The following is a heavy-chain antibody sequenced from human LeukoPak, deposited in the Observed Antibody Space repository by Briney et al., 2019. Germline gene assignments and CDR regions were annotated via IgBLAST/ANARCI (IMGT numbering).Heavy chain of an antibody. CDR3: ARDSSGGMNYFQH. Sequence: GGSLRLSCAASGFTFSSYAMSWVRQAPGKGLEWVSAISGSGGSTYYADSVKGRFTISRDNSKNTLYLQMNSLRAEDTAVYYCARDSSGGMNYFQHWGQGTLVTVSS. J-gene: IGHJ1*01. CDR1: GFTFSSYA. V-gene: IGHV3-23*01. CDR2: ISGSGGST. D-gene: IGHD6-19*01.